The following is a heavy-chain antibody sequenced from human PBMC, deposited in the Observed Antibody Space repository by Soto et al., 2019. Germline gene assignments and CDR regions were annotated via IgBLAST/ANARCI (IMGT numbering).Heavy chain of an antibody. CDR1: GFTFSDYY. CDR2: ISSSGSTI. J-gene: IGHJ3*02. V-gene: IGHV3-11*04. CDR3: ARDYDFPPNAFDI. D-gene: IGHD3-3*01. Sequence: PGGSLRLSCAASGFTFSDYYMSWIRQAPGKGLEWVSYISSSGSTIYYADSVKGRFTISRDNAKNTLYLQMNSLRAEDTAVYYCARDYDFPPNAFDIWGQGTMVTVSS.